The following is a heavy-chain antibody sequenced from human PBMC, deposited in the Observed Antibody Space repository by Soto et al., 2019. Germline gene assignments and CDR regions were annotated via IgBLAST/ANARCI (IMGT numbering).Heavy chain of an antibody. CDR3: ARDRLRYNWNDFPYYYYGMDV. CDR1: GFSFSSYA. V-gene: IGHV3-30-3*01. J-gene: IGHJ6*02. D-gene: IGHD1-1*01. Sequence: GGSLRLSCAAYGFSFSSYAMHWVRQAPGKGLEWVAVISYDGSNKYYADSVKGRFTISRDNSKNTLYLQMNSLRAEDTAVYYCARDRLRYNWNDFPYYYYGMDVWGQGTTVTVSS. CDR2: ISYDGSNK.